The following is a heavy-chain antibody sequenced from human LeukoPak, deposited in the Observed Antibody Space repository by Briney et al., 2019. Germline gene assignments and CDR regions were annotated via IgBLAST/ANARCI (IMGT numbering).Heavy chain of an antibody. V-gene: IGHV3-33*06. Sequence: QPGGSLRLSCAASGFTFSSYGMRWVRQAPGKGLEWVAVIWYDGSNKYYADSVKGRFTISRDNSKNTLYLQMNSLRAEDTAVYYCAKTPASARPFYYYYMDVWGKGTTVTVSS. D-gene: IGHD6-6*01. J-gene: IGHJ6*03. CDR3: AKTPASARPFYYYYMDV. CDR1: GFTFSSYG. CDR2: IWYDGSNK.